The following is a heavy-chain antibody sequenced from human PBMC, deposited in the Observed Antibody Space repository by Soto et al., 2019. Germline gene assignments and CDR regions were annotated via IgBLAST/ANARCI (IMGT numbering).Heavy chain of an antibody. CDR3: AKDQSRYCSGGSCYGGMDV. CDR1: AFTFSSYD. J-gene: IGHJ6*02. CDR2: ISGSGSST. D-gene: IGHD2-15*01. V-gene: IGHV3-23*01. Sequence: PGGSLRLSRAASAFTFSSYDMGWVRLAPGKGLEWVSAISGSGSSTYYADSVKGRFTISRDNSKNTLYLQMNSLRAEDTAVYYCAKDQSRYCSGGSCYGGMDVWGQGTTVTVSS.